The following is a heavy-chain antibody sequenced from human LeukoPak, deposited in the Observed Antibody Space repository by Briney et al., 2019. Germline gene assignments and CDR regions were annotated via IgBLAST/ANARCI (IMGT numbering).Heavy chain of an antibody. J-gene: IGHJ4*02. CDR1: GFTFSDYY. CDR2: ISSSGSTI. D-gene: IGHD6-19*01. V-gene: IGHV3-11*01. CDR3: ARGRGRAVAIYYFDY. Sequence: PGGSLRLTCAASGFTFSDYYMSWIRQAPGKGLEWVSYISSSGSTIYYADSVKGRFTISRDNAKNSLYLQMNSLRAEDTAVYYCARGRGRAVAIYYFDYWGQGTLLTVSS.